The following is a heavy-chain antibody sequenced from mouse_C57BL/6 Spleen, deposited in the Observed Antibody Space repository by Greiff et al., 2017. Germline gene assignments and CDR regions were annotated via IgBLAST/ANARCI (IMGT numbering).Heavy chain of an antibody. J-gene: IGHJ4*01. CDR2: ISGGGSST. CDR3: ARAHAMDY. CDR1: GFSFSSYD. V-gene: IGHV5-4*03. Sequence: EVMLVESGGGLVKPGGTLNISCAVSGFSFSSYDMSWVRQTTGKRLEWVATISGGGSSTYYPDNVKSRFTISSDNAKNNLYMHMSHLKSEDTAMYYCARAHAMDYWGQGTSVTVAS.